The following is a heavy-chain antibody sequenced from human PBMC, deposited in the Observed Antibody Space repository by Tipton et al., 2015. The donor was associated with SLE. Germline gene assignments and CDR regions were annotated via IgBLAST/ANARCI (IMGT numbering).Heavy chain of an antibody. V-gene: IGHV4-4*07. CDR2: IYSSGDR. D-gene: IGHD2-8*01. CDR3: AGEGGGYCSNGVCLVDVLHI. J-gene: IGHJ3*02. Sequence: TLSLTCTVSGGSISFDYWSWIRQSAGRGLEWIGRIYSSGDRDYNPSLRSRVTMSIDASQNRVSLRLKSVSAADTAVYYCAGEGGGYCSNGVCLVDVLHIWGQGTMVTVSS. CDR1: GGSISFDY.